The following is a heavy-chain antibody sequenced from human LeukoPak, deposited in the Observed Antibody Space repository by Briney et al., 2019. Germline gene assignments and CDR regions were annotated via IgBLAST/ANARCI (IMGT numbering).Heavy chain of an antibody. CDR2: IKQDGSEK. Sequence: GGSLRLSCAASGFTFSSYWMSWVRQAPGKGLEWVANIKQDGSEKYYVDSVKCRFTISRDNAKNSLYLQMNSLRAEDTAVYYCARERGGCSSTSCHNWFDPWGQGTLVTVSS. CDR1: GFTFSSYW. CDR3: ARERGGCSSTSCHNWFDP. J-gene: IGHJ5*02. D-gene: IGHD2-2*01. V-gene: IGHV3-7*01.